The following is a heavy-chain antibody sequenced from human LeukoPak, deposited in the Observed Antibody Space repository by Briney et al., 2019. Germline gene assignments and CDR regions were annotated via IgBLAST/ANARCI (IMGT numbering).Heavy chain of an antibody. J-gene: IGHJ6*03. CDR3: ARRRAISYYMDV. V-gene: IGHV3-53*01. CDR2: IYSGGST. CDR1: GFTVSSNY. Sequence: QTGGSLRLSCAASGFTVSSNYMSWVRQAPGKGLEWVSVIYSGGSTYYADSVKGRFTISRDNSKNTLYLQMNSLRAEDTAVYYCARRRAISYYMDVWGKGTTVTVSS. D-gene: IGHD5-24*01.